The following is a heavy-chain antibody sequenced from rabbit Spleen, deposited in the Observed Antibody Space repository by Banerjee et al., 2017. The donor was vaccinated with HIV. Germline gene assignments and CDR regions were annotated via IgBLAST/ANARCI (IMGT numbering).Heavy chain of an antibody. CDR1: GFSFSSYG. D-gene: IGHD8-1*01. CDR2: IVIGST. V-gene: IGHV1S40*01. Sequence: QSLEESGGDLVKPGASLTLTCTASGFSFSSYGISWVRQAPGKGLEWIAYIVIGSTYYASWAKGRFTISKTSSTTVTLQMTSLTAADTATYFCARWTGNTYYSLWGPGTLVTVS. CDR3: ARWTGNTYYSL. J-gene: IGHJ4*01.